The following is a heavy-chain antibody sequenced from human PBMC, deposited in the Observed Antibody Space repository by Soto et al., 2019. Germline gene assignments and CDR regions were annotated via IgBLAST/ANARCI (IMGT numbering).Heavy chain of an antibody. Sequence: PGESLKISCKGSGYSFTSYWIGWARQMPGKGLEWMGIIYPGDSDTRYSPSFQGQVTISADKSISTAYLQWSSLKASDTAMYYCARSIAVAGNMGGAFDIWGQGTMVTVSS. V-gene: IGHV5-51*01. CDR3: ARSIAVAGNMGGAFDI. J-gene: IGHJ3*02. CDR1: GYSFTSYW. CDR2: IYPGDSDT. D-gene: IGHD6-19*01.